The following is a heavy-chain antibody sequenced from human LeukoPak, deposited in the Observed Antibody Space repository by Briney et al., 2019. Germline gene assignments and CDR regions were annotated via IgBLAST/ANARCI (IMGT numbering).Heavy chain of an antibody. V-gene: IGHV4-38-2*02. CDR3: ARVYCSGGSCYSARGNYYYYYMDV. CDR1: GYSISRGYY. J-gene: IGHJ6*03. Sequence: SETQSLTCTVSGYSISRGYYWGWIRQPPGKGLERIGSIYHSGSTCYSPSLNSRVTISADTSQNQFSLKLSSVTAVDTAVYYCARVYCSGGSCYSARGNYYYYYMDVWGKGTTVTVSS. CDR2: IYHSGST. D-gene: IGHD2-15*01.